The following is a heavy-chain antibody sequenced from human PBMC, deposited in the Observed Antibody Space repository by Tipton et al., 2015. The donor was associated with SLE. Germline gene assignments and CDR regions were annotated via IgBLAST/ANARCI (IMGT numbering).Heavy chain of an antibody. D-gene: IGHD3-10*01. J-gene: IGHJ4*02. CDR1: GYTFNTYD. V-gene: IGHV1-18*01. CDR3: ARRGRSSDY. CDR2: ISAYIGNT. Sequence: QLVQSGAEVKKPGASVKVSCKASGYTFNTYDINWVRQAPGQGLQWIGWISAYIGNTNYAQNLQGRVTMTTDTSTSTAYMELRSLRSDDTAVYYCARRGRSSDYWGQGTLVTVSS.